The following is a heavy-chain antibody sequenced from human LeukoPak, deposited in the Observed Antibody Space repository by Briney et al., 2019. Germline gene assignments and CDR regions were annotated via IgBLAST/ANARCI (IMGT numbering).Heavy chain of an antibody. CDR3: TRFVYGAAADETGGH. J-gene: IGHJ4*02. CDR1: GFTFSSYS. D-gene: IGHD6-13*01. CDR2: ISTSSSYI. V-gene: IGHV3-21*01. Sequence: GGSLRLSCAASGFTFSSYSLNWVRQAPGKGLEWVSFISTSSSYIYYADSVKGRFTISRDNARNSLYLQMNSLRAEDTAVYYCTRFVYGAAADETGGHWGQGTLVTVSS.